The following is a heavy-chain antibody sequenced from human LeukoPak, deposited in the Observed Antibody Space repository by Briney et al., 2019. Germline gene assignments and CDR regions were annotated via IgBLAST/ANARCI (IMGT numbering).Heavy chain of an antibody. J-gene: IGHJ4*02. V-gene: IGHV3-23*01. CDR2: ISGSGGST. CDR1: GFTFSTYV. CDR3: AKGNWRYFDY. Sequence: GGSLRLSCAASGFTFSTYVMSWVRQAPGKGLEWASAISGSGGSTYYADSVKGRFTISRDNSKNTLYLQMNSLGADDTAVYYCAKGNWRYFDYWGQGTLVTVSS. D-gene: IGHD1-1*01.